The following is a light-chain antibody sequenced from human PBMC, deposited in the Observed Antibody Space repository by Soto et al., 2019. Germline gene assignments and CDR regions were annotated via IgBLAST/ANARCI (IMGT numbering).Light chain of an antibody. CDR1: QSVRSSY. CDR2: GAS. V-gene: IGKV3-20*01. CDR3: QQYGRSSWT. J-gene: IGKJ1*01. Sequence: EIVLTQSPGTLSLPPGERATLSCRASQSVRSSYLAWYQQKFGQAPRLLIYGASSRATGIPDRFSGSGSGTDFTLTISRLEPEDFAVYYCQQYGRSSWTFGQGTKVDI.